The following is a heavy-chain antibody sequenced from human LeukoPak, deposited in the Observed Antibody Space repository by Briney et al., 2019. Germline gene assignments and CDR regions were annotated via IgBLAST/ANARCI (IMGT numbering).Heavy chain of an antibody. CDR1: GGSISNNNYY. J-gene: IGHJ4*02. CDR3: ATWRTAKTGLDY. Sequence: SETLTLTCTVSGGSISNNNYYWAWIRQPPGKGLECIGSIYYSGSPYYNPSLKSRVTISVDTSKNQFSLRLSSVTAADTAVYYCATWRTAKTGLDYWGQGTLVTVSS. D-gene: IGHD1-1*01. V-gene: IGHV4-39*01. CDR2: IYYSGSP.